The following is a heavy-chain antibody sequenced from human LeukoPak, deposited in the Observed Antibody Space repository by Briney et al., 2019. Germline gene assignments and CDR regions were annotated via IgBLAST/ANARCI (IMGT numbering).Heavy chain of an antibody. CDR3: AKFWSSTRKTTVTTDDY. D-gene: IGHD4-17*01. CDR1: GFTFSSYA. J-gene: IGHJ4*02. V-gene: IGHV3-23*01. Sequence: GGSLRLSCAASGFTFSSYAMSWVRQAPGNGREWVSAISGSSGSTYYADSVKGRLTISRDNSKNTLYLQMNSLRAEDTAVYYCAKFWSSTRKTTVTTDDYWGQGTLVTVSS. CDR2: ISGSSGST.